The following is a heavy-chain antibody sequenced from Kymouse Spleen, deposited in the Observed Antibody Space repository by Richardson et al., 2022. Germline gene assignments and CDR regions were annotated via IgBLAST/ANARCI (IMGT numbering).Heavy chain of an antibody. CDR2: INHSGST. Sequence: QVQLQQWGAGLLKPSETLSLTCAVYGGSFSGYYWSWIRQPPGKGLEWIGEINHSGSTNYNPSLKSRVTISVDTSKNQFSLKLSSVTAADTAVYYCASLRYGSGTHYYYYYGMDVWGQGTTVTVSS. CDR1: GGSFSGYY. V-gene: IGHV4-34*01. D-gene: IGHD3-10*01. J-gene: IGHJ6*02. CDR3: ASLRYGSGTHYYYYYGMDV.